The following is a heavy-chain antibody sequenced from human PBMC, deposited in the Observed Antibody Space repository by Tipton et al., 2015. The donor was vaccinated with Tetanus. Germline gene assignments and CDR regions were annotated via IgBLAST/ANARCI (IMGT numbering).Heavy chain of an antibody. D-gene: IGHD6-13*01. Sequence: LRLSCSVSGGSISSTDYYWSWIRQPPGKGLEWIGYIYYSGSTNYNPSLKSRVTISVDTSKNQFSLKLSSVTAADTAVYYCARGGIAAAGGGLDYWGQGTLVTVSS. CDR3: ARGGIAAAGGGLDY. J-gene: IGHJ4*02. V-gene: IGHV4-61*08. CDR1: GGSISSTDYY. CDR2: IYYSGST.